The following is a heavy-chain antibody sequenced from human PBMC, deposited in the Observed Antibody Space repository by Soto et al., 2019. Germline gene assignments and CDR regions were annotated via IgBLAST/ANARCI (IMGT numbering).Heavy chain of an antibody. CDR2: ISYDGSNK. CDR3: ARLDRSSSWYRIYYYYGMDV. J-gene: IGHJ6*02. CDR1: GFTFSSYA. Sequence: GGSLRLSCSASGFTFSSYAMHWVRQAPGKGLEWVAVISYDGSNKYYADSVKGRFTISRDNSKNTLYLQMNSLRAEDTAVYYCARLDRSSSWYRIYYYYGMDVWGQGTTVTVSS. V-gene: IGHV3-30-3*01. D-gene: IGHD6-13*01.